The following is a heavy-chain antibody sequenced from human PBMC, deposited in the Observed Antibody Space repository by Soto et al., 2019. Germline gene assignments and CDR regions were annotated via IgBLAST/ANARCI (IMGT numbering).Heavy chain of an antibody. CDR2: ISSSSSTI. CDR3: ARAVGDXVXXDX. V-gene: IGHV3-48*01. Sequence: EVQLVESGGGLVQPGGSLRLSCAASGFTFSSYSMNWVRQAPGKGLEWVSYISSSSSTIYYADSVKGRFTISRDNAKXXXXLXXXXXXXXXXXXXXXARAVGDXVXXDXWGQXTLVT. D-gene: IGHD1-26*01. J-gene: IGHJ4*02. CDR1: GFTFSSYS.